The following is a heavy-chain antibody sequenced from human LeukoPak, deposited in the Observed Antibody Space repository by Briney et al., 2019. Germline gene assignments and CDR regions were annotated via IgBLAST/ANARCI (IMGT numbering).Heavy chain of an antibody. D-gene: IGHD3-22*01. V-gene: IGHV3-9*03. Sequence: PGGSLRLSCAASGFTLDDYAMHWVRQAPGKGLEWVSGISWNSGRIGYADSVKGRFTISRDNAKNSLYLQVNSLRAEDMALYYCAKDVHSSGYYGIDYWGKGTLVTVSS. CDR3: AKDVHSSGYYGIDY. CDR1: GFTLDDYA. J-gene: IGHJ4*02. CDR2: ISWNSGRI.